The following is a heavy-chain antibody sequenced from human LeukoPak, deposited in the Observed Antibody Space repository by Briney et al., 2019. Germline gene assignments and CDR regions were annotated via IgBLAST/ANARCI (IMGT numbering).Heavy chain of an antibody. CDR3: AREAIVVVPSPSPAGFDP. V-gene: IGHV4-31*03. CDR1: GGSIKRGDYY. J-gene: IGHJ5*02. Sequence: SGTPSPTRPVSGGSIKRGDYYWDWIPPHPGKGPQWIGFIFFSGSTFYNPSLKSRLTISIDTSKNQFSLKLSSVTAADTAVYYCAREAIVVVPSPSPAGFDPWGQGTLVTVSS. D-gene: IGHD2-2*01. CDR2: IFFSGST.